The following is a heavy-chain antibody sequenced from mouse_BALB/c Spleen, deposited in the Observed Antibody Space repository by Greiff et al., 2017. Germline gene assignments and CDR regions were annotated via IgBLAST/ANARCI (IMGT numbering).Heavy chain of an antibody. Sequence: VKLVESGAELAKPGASVKMSCKASGYTFTNYWLGWVKQRPGHGLEWIGDIYPGGGYTNYNEKFKGKATLTADTSSSTAYMQLSSLTSEDSAVYFCARLLPFDYWGQGTTLTVSS. D-gene: IGHD1-1*01. CDR1: GYTFTNYW. J-gene: IGHJ2*01. CDR2: IYPGGGYT. CDR3: ARLLPFDY. V-gene: IGHV1-63*02.